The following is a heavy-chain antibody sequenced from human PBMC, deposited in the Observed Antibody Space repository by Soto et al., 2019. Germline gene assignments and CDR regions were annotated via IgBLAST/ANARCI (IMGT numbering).Heavy chain of an antibody. D-gene: IGHD1-1*01. CDR3: ARETGNALDY. J-gene: IGHJ4*02. CDR2: IIPILGIA. CDR1: GVTFSSYT. Sequence: PVKASSKASGVTFSSYTISWLRQAPGQGLEWMGRIIPILGIANYAQKFQGRVTITADKSTSTAFMELSNLRSEDTAVYYCARETGNALDYWGQGTLVTVSS. V-gene: IGHV1-69*04.